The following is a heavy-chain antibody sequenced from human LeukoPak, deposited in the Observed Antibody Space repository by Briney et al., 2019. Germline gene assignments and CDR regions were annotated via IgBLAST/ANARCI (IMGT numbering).Heavy chain of an antibody. J-gene: IGHJ6*02. CDR1: GFTVSSNY. Sequence: PGGSLRLSCAASGFTVSSNYMSWVRQAPGKGLEWVSVIYSGGSTYYADSVKGRFTISRDNSKNTLYLQMNSLRAEDTAVYYCARDLTQQLVHRYYYGMDVWGQGTTVTVSS. D-gene: IGHD6-13*01. CDR2: IYSGGST. V-gene: IGHV3-66*01. CDR3: ARDLTQQLVHRYYYGMDV.